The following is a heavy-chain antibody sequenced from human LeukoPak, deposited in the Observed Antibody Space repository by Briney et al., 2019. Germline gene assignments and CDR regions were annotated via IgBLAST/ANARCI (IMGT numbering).Heavy chain of an antibody. CDR1: GFTFSSYG. Sequence: PGGSLRLSCAASGFTFSSYGMSWVRQAPGKGLEWVSAISGSGGSTYYADSVKGRFTISRDNSKNTLYLQMNSLRAEDTAVYYCAKDFGGSKRRGAFDIWGQGTMVTVSS. J-gene: IGHJ3*02. D-gene: IGHD1-26*01. CDR2: ISGSGGST. CDR3: AKDFGGSKRRGAFDI. V-gene: IGHV3-23*01.